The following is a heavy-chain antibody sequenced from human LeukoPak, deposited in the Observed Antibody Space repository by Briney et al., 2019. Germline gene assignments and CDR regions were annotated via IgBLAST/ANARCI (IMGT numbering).Heavy chain of an antibody. CDR3: ARRVTMVRGVTAFDY. Sequence: GESLKIFCKGSGYSFTSYWIGWVRQMPGKGLEWMGIIYPGDSDTRYSPSFQGQVTISADKSISTAYLQWSSLKASDTAMYYCARRVTMVRGVTAFDYWGQGTLVTVSS. CDR2: IYPGDSDT. V-gene: IGHV5-51*01. CDR1: GYSFTSYW. J-gene: IGHJ4*02. D-gene: IGHD3-10*01.